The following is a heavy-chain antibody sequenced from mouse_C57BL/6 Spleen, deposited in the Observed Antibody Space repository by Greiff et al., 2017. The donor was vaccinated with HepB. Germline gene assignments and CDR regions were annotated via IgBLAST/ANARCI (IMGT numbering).Heavy chain of an antibody. Sequence: QVQLQQSGAELVKPGASVKVSCKASGYTFTSYWMHWVKQRPGQGLEWIGRIHPSDSDTNYNQKFKGKATLTVDKSSSTAYMQLSSLTSEDSAVYDCAIGIYYDYLFGYWGQGTLVTVSA. J-gene: IGHJ3*01. CDR2: IHPSDSDT. CDR3: AIGIYYDYLFGY. D-gene: IGHD2-4*01. CDR1: GYTFTSYW. V-gene: IGHV1-74*01.